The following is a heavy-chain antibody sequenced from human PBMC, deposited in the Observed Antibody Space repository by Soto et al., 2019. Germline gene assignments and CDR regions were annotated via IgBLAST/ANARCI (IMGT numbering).Heavy chain of an antibody. J-gene: IGHJ4*02. CDR1: GFTFSTFA. D-gene: IGHD3-9*01. Sequence: EVQLLESGGGLVQPGGSLRLSRAASGFTFSTFAMTWVRQGPGKGLEWVSYIGAHDDGYTHYADSVKGRFTVSRDNSKNTLHLQMNSLRADDTAIYYCAKGDWADYWGPGALVTVSS. CDR2: IGAHDDGYT. V-gene: IGHV3-23*01. CDR3: AKGDWADY.